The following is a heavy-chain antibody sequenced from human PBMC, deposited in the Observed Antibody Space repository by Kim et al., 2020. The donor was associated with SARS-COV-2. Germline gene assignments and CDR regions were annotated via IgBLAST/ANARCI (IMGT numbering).Heavy chain of an antibody. V-gene: IGHV3-23*01. Sequence: GGSLRLSCVASGFTFSSHAMTWVRQAPGKGLEWVSSISISGGSTYFVASVKGRFTISRDNSKNTLYLQMNSLRAEDTAVYYCAKDRTYWYFDLWGRGTLVTVSS. CDR1: GFTFSSHA. J-gene: IGHJ2*01. CDR3: AKDRTYWYFDL. CDR2: ISISGGST.